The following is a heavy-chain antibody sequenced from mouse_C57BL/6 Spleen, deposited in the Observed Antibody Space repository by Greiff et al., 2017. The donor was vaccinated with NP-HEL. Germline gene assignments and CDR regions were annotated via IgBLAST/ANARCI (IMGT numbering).Heavy chain of an antibody. CDR1: GYTFTSYG. CDR2: IYPRSGNT. V-gene: IGHV1-81*01. J-gene: IGHJ3*01. Sequence: QVQLQQSGAELARPGASVKLSCKASGYTFTSYGISWVKQRTGQGLEWIGEIYPRSGNTYYNEKFKGKATLTADKSSSTAYMELRSLTSEDSAVYFCARIGDYYGSSPWFAYWGQGTLVTVSA. CDR3: ARIGDYYGSSPWFAY. D-gene: IGHD1-1*01.